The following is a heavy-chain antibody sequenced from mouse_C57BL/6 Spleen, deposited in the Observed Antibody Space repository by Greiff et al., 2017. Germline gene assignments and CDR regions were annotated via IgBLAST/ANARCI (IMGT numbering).Heavy chain of an antibody. CDR2: IYRGGGYT. J-gene: IGHJ3*01. D-gene: IGHD2-3*01. Sequence: VLGVESGAELVRPGTSVKMSCKASGYTFTNYWIGWAKQRPGHGLEWIGVIYRGGGYTYYNEMFKGKVTLTGDKASSTAYMQFSSLTSEDSAIYYCARGGDGYSAQFACWGQGTLVTVSA. CDR3: ARGGDGYSAQFAC. V-gene: IGHV1-63*01. CDR1: GYTFTNYW.